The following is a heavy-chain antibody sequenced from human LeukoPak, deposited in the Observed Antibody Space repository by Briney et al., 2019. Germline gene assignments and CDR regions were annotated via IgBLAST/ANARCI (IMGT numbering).Heavy chain of an antibody. CDR3: ARGAITMVRGGGYFHY. V-gene: IGHV4-61*02. Sequence: SETLSLTCTVSGGSISSGSYYWSWIRQPAGKGLEWIGRIYTSGSTNYNPSLKSRVTISVDTSKNQFSLKLSSVTAADTAVYYCARGAITMVRGGGYFHYWGQGTLVTVSS. CDR1: GGSISSGSYY. J-gene: IGHJ4*02. D-gene: IGHD3-10*01. CDR2: IYTSGST.